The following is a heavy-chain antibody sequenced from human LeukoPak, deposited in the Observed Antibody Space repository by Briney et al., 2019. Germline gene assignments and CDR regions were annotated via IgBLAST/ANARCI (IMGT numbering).Heavy chain of an antibody. V-gene: IGHV4-4*07. J-gene: IGHJ3*02. CDR1: GGSISSYY. CDR3: ARQGSSSWYESAFDI. D-gene: IGHD6-13*01. CDR2: IYTSGST. Sequence: SETLSLTCTVSGGSISSYYWSWIRQPAGKGLEWIGRIYTSGSTNYNPSLKSRVTMSVDTSKNQFSLKLSSVTAADTAVYYCARQGSSSWYESAFDIWGQGTMVTVSS.